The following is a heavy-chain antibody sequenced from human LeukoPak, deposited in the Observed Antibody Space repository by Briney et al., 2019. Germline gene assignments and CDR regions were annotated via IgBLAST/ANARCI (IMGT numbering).Heavy chain of an antibody. CDR3: ARGTYYYDSSGFNWFDP. D-gene: IGHD3-22*01. CDR2: INPNIGGT. J-gene: IGHJ5*02. CDR1: GYTFTGYY. Sequence: ASVKVSCKASGYTFTGYYMHWVRQAPGQGLEWMGWINPNIGGTNYAQKFQGRVTMTRDTSISTAYMELSRLRSDDTAVYYCARGTYYYDSSGFNWFDPWGQGTLVTVSS. V-gene: IGHV1-2*02.